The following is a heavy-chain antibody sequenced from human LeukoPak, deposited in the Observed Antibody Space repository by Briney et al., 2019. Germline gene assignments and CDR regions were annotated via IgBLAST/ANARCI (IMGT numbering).Heavy chain of an antibody. J-gene: IGHJ4*02. CDR1: GFTFNSCA. D-gene: IGHD2-15*01. CDR3: ARAVVAASTPSDY. V-gene: IGHV3-30-3*01. CDR2: ISSEGTFK. Sequence: GGSLRLSCVGSGFTFNSCAFHWVRQAPGKGLEWVAVISSEGTFKYYADSVKGRFTISRDKSKKTLSLQMNSLKTEDTAVYYCARAVVAASTPSDYWGQGTLVTVSS.